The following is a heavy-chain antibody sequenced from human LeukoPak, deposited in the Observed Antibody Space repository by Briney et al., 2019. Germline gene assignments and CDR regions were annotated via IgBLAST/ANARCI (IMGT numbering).Heavy chain of an antibody. CDR3: ARLLGLKIITPDDEAFDI. V-gene: IGHV5-51*01. CDR2: IFPGDSDT. CDR1: GYSFTTNW. Sequence: GESLKISCKGSGYSFTTNWVGWVRQMPGKGLESMGIIFPGDSDTRYTPSFQGQISISVDKSTNTAYLQWGSLRASDTAIYYCARLLGLKIITPDDEAFDIWGQGTMVIVSS. D-gene: IGHD1-14*01. J-gene: IGHJ3*02.